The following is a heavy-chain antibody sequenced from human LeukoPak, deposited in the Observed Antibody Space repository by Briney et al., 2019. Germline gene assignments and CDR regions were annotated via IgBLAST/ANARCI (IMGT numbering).Heavy chain of an antibody. Sequence: PGGSLRLSCAASGFTFSSYGMHWVRQAPGKGLEWVAFIRYDGSNKYYADSVKGRFTISRDNSKNTLYLQMNSLRAEETAVYYCAKDFRSSWYRVDYWGQGTLVTVSS. CDR2: IRYDGSNK. CDR1: GFTFSSYG. V-gene: IGHV3-30*02. J-gene: IGHJ4*02. D-gene: IGHD6-13*01. CDR3: AKDFRSSWYRVDY.